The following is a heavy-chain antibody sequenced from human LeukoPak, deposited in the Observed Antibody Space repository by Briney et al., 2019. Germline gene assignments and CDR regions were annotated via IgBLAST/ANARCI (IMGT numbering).Heavy chain of an antibody. Sequence: SETLSLTCAVYGGSFSGYYWSWIRQPPGKGLEWIGEINHSGSTNYNPSLKSRVTISVDTSKNQFSLKLGSVTAADTAVYYCARNHVVPAAFYYYYYMDVWGKGTTVTVSS. CDR1: GGSFSGYY. J-gene: IGHJ6*03. V-gene: IGHV4-34*01. CDR2: INHSGST. D-gene: IGHD2-2*01. CDR3: ARNHVVPAAFYYYYYMDV.